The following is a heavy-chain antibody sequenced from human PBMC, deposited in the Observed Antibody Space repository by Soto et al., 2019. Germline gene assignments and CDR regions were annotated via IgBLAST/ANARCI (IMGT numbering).Heavy chain of an antibody. Sequence: SETLSLTCTVSGGSISSYYWSWIRQPPGKGLEWIGYIYYSGSTNYNPSLKSRVTISVDTSKNQFSLKLSSVTAADSAVYYCARGLILWFGELSRRGGYYYYMDVWGKGTTVTV. CDR1: GGSISSYY. D-gene: IGHD3-10*01. V-gene: IGHV4-59*12. CDR2: IYYSGST. J-gene: IGHJ6*03. CDR3: ARGLILWFGELSRRGGYYYYMDV.